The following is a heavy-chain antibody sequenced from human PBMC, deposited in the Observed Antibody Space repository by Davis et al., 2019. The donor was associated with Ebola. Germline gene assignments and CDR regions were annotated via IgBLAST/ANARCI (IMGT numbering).Heavy chain of an antibody. Sequence: GGSLRLSCAASGFTFSSYAMHWVRQAPGKGLEWVAVISYDGSNKYYADSVKGRFTISRDNAKNTLYLQMNSLRAEDTAVYYCARGPNFYDSGFFEYWGQGILVTVSS. CDR1: GFTFSSYA. CDR3: ARGPNFYDSGFFEY. CDR2: ISYDGSNK. J-gene: IGHJ4*02. D-gene: IGHD3-22*01. V-gene: IGHV3-30-3*01.